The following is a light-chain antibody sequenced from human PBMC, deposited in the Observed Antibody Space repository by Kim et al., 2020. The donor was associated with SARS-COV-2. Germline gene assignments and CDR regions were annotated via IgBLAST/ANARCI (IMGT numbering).Light chain of an antibody. CDR1: QPVRDNS. CDR2: SAS. V-gene: IGKV3-20*01. Sequence: SPGNSGTPSCRASQPVRDNSVAWYQHKPGQAPRLLIYSASSRARGVPDRFRGSGSGTDFTLTIDRLEPEDFAVYYCQIYNLSPPNSFGQGTKLEI. CDR3: QIYNLSPPNS. J-gene: IGKJ2*01.